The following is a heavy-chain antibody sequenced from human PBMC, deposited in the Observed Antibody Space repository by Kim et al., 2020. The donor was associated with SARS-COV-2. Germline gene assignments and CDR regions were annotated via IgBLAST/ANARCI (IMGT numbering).Heavy chain of an antibody. V-gene: IGHV2-70*11. D-gene: IGHD2-15*01. Sequence: SGPTLVNPTQTLTLTCTFPGFSLSTSGMCVSWIRQPPGKALEWLARIDWDDDKYYSTSLKTRLTISKDTSKNQVVLTMTNMDPVDTATYYCARMPATLLAFDIWGQGTMVTVSS. CDR1: GFSLSTSGMC. CDR2: IDWDDDK. J-gene: IGHJ3*02. CDR3: ARMPATLLAFDI.